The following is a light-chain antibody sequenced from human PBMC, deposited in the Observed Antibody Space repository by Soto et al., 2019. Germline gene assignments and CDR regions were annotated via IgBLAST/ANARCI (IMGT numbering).Light chain of an antibody. CDR1: QSVSSY. CDR3: QQRSKWLT. J-gene: IGKJ4*01. CDR2: DAS. Sequence: EIVLTQSPATLSLSPGERATLSCRASQSVSSYLAWYQQKPGQAPRLLIYDASNRATGIPDRFSGSGSGTDFTLTVSSLEPEDCAVYYCQQRSKWLTFGGGTKVVIK. V-gene: IGKV3-11*01.